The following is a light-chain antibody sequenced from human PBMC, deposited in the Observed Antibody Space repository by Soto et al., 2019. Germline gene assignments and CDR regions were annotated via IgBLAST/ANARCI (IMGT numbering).Light chain of an antibody. CDR3: QQRSNWPRT. CDR2: DVS. Sequence: EVVLTQSPATLSLSPGERATLSCRASQSVSTFLAWYQQKPGQAPRLLIYDVSNRATGIPARFSGSGYGTDFTITISSLEPEDFAAYYCQQRSNWPRTFGQGTKVEIK. J-gene: IGKJ1*01. CDR1: QSVSTF. V-gene: IGKV3-11*01.